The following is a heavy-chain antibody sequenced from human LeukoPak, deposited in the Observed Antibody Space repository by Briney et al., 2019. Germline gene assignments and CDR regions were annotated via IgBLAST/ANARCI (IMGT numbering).Heavy chain of an antibody. CDR2: IRSSGDST. J-gene: IGHJ1*01. V-gene: IGHV3-23*01. D-gene: IGHD6-19*01. CDR1: GFTFATYT. Sequence: GGSLRLSCAASGFTFATYTMSWVRQIPGKGLEWVSAIRSSGDSTYYADSAKGRFTISRDNSKNPLYLQMNSLRAEDTAVYYCAKGGAVTGTMYFQYWGQGTLVTVSS. CDR3: AKGGAVTGTMYFQY.